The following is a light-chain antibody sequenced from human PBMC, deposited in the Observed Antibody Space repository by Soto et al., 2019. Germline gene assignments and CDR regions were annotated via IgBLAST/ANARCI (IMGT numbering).Light chain of an antibody. CDR2: EAT. Sequence: QSALTPPLSACGSPVRSVTISYTGSSSDVGGYDYVSSYLHLPLKGPKLMIYEATIRPAGVSGRVSGSMSGNAASLTVSGLQAADEAHYYCRSYTGGNPSYVFGTGTKVTLL. V-gene: IGLV2-8*01. CDR1: SSDVGGYDY. CDR3: RSYTGGNPSYV. J-gene: IGLJ1*01.